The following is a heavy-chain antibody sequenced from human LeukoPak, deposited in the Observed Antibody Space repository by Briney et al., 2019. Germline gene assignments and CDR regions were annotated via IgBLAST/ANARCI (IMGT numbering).Heavy chain of an antibody. Sequence: PGGSLRLSCAASGSTFSSYAMHWVRQAPGKGLEWVAVISYDGSNKYYADSVKGRFTISRDNSKNTLYLQMNSLRAEDTAVYYCAREGDCSSTSCSPFDYWGQGTLVTVSS. CDR3: AREGDCSSTSCSPFDY. J-gene: IGHJ4*02. CDR2: ISYDGSNK. V-gene: IGHV3-30*04. D-gene: IGHD2-2*01. CDR1: GSTFSSYA.